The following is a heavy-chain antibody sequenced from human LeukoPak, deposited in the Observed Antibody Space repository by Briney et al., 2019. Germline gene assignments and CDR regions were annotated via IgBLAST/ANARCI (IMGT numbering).Heavy chain of an antibody. Sequence: PGGSLRLSCAASGFTVTTNYMSWVRQAPGKGLEWVSVIYSGGITYYADSVKGRFTISRVSSKNTLYLQMNSLRVEDTAVYYCARRHSCGSNWGQGTLVTVSS. V-gene: IGHV3-66*02. J-gene: IGHJ4*02. CDR2: IYSGGIT. D-gene: IGHD6-19*01. CDR3: ARRHSCGSN. CDR1: GFTVTTNY.